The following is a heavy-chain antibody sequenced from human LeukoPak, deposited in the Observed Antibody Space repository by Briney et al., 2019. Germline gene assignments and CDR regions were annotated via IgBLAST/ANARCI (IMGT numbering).Heavy chain of an antibody. CDR1: GGAFSRYA. J-gene: IGHJ6*04. V-gene: IGHV1-69*13. Sequence: GASVKVSCKASGGAFSRYAISWVRQAPGQGLEWMGGIMPIFGTANYAQKFQGRVTITADESTSTAYMELSSLRSEDTAVYYCASGGIAVAASYYYYGMDVWGKGTRVTVSS. CDR2: IMPIFGTA. D-gene: IGHD6-19*01. CDR3: ASGGIAVAASYYYYGMDV.